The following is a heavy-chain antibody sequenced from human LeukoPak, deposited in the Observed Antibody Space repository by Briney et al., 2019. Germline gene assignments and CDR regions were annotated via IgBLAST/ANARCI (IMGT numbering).Heavy chain of an antibody. J-gene: IGHJ4*02. CDR1: GYTFTSYG. CDR2: ISAYNGNT. D-gene: IGHD2-8*02. Sequence: GASVTVSCKASGYTFTSYGISWVRQAPGQGLEWMGWISAYNGNTNYAQKLQGRVTMTTDTSTSTAYMELRSLRSDDTAVYYCARGLEYCTGGVCYGRGSLDYWGQGTLVTVSS. V-gene: IGHV1-18*01. CDR3: ARGLEYCTGGVCYGRGSLDY.